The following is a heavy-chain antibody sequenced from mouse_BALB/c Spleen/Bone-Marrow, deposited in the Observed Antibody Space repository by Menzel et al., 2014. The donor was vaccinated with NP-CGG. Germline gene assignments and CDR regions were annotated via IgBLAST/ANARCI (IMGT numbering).Heavy chain of an antibody. D-gene: IGHD2-1*01. J-gene: IGHJ4*01. V-gene: IGHV1-7*01. CDR3: ARGNPLYAMDY. CDR1: GYTFTSYW. Sequence: VQLQQSGAELAKPGASVKMSGKASGYTFTSYWMHWVQQRPRQGLEWIGYINPSTGYTDYNQKFNDKATLTANKSSSTAYMQLSSLTSKDSAVYYCARGNPLYAMDYWGQGTSVTVSS. CDR2: INPSTGYT.